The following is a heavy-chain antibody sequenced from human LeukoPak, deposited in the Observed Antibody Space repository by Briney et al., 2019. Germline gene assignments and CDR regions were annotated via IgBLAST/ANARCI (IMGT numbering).Heavy chain of an antibody. CDR1: GGTFSSYA. CDR2: IIPIFGTA. J-gene: IGHJ4*02. D-gene: IGHD4-17*01. V-gene: IGHV1-69*06. Sequence: ASVKVSCKASGGTFSSYAISWVRQAPGQGLEWMGGIIPIFGTANYAQKFQGRVTITADKSTSAAYMELSSLRSEDTAVYYCARRGDYGGYFDYWGQGTLVTVSS. CDR3: ARRGDYGGYFDY.